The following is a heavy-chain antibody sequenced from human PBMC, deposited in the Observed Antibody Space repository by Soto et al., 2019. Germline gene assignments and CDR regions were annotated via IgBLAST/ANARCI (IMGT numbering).Heavy chain of an antibody. CDR1: GFTFSSYG. D-gene: IGHD6-13*01. Sequence: GVSLRLSCAASGFTFSSYGMHWVRQAPGKGLEWVAVISYDGSNKYYADSVKGRFTISRDNSKNTLYLQMNSLRAEDTAVYYCAKDLYSSSWYGGGDYYCYGMDVWGQGTTVTVSS. CDR3: AKDLYSSSWYGGGDYYCYGMDV. V-gene: IGHV3-30*18. J-gene: IGHJ6*02. CDR2: ISYDGSNK.